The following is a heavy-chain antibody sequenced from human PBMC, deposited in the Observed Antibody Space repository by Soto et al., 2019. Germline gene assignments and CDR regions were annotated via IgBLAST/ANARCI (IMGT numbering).Heavy chain of an antibody. V-gene: IGHV3-23*01. CDR1: GFTFSKYA. D-gene: IGHD4-17*01. J-gene: IGHJ4*02. Sequence: DVQLLESGGGLVQPGGSLRLSCAASGFTFSKYAMIWVRQAPGKGQEWVSGITGSGGSTYYADSVKGRFTISRDNSKNTLYLQMNSLRAEDTAVYYCAKGPRTYYGGNFDYWGQGTLVTVSS. CDR2: ITGSGGST. CDR3: AKGPRTYYGGNFDY.